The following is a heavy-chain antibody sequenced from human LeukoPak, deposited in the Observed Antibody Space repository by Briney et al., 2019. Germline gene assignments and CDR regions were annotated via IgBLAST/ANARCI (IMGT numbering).Heavy chain of an antibody. V-gene: IGHV1-46*01. D-gene: IGHD7-27*01. J-gene: IGHJ5*02. CDR3: ARGGVAKLGPLDL. CDR1: GYSFTSYY. Sequence: GASVKVSCEASGYSFTSYYMHWVRQAPGQGLEWMGIINPSDSSTSYAQKFQGRVTMTRDTSTSTVYMELSSLRSEDTAVYYCARGGVAKLGPLDLWGQGTLVTVSS. CDR2: INPSDSST.